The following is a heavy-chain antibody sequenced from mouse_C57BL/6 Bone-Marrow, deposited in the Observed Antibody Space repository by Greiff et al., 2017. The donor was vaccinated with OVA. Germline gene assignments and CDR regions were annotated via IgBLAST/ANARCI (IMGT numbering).Heavy chain of an antibody. CDR2: INPSTGYT. CDR1: GYTFTSYW. J-gene: IGHJ4*01. V-gene: IGHV1-7*01. CDR3: AYRYDAMDY. Sequence: LVESGAELAKPGASVKMSCKASGYTFTSYWMHWVKQRPGQGLEWIGYINPSTGYTEYNQKFKDKATLTADKSSSTAYMQLSSLTSEDSAVYYCAYRYDAMDYWGQGTSVTVSS. D-gene: IGHD2-14*01.